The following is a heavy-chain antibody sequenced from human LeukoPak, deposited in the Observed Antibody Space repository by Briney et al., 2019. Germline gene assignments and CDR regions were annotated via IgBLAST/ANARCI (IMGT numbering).Heavy chain of an antibody. J-gene: IGHJ4*02. CDR3: LRDLNWSLDQ. CDR2: IKSDGITI. V-gene: IGHV3-74*01. CDR1: GFTFSNYM. Sequence: GGSLRLSCAASGFTFSNYMMHWVRQAPGKGLVWVSRIKSDGITITYADSAKGRFTISRDNAKNTLYLQMNSLRAEDTAVYYCLRDLNWSLDQWGQGTLVTVSS. D-gene: IGHD1-20*01.